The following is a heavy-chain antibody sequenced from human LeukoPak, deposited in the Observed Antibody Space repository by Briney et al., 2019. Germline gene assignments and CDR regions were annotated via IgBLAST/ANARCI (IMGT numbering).Heavy chain of an antibody. CDR3: ARLNNSSSWYFGEYFQH. J-gene: IGHJ1*01. CDR1: GGSISSSSYY. V-gene: IGHV4-39*01. CDR2: IYYSGSA. D-gene: IGHD6-13*01. Sequence: SETLSLTCTVSGGSISSSSYYWGWIRQPPGKGLEWIGSIYYSGSAYYNPSLKSRVTISVDTSKNQFSLKLSSVTAADTAVYYCARLNNSSSWYFGEYFQHWGQGTLVTVSS.